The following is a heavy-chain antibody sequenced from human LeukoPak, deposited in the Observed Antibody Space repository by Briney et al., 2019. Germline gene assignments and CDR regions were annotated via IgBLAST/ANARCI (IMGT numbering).Heavy chain of an antibody. CDR2: INPNSGGT. CDR3: ARFASYYGSGLTHFDY. CDR1: GYTFTSYG. D-gene: IGHD3-10*01. V-gene: IGHV1-2*02. J-gene: IGHJ4*02. Sequence: GASVKVSCKASGYTFTSYGISWVRQAPGQGLEWMGWINPNSGGTNYAQKFQGRVTMTRDTSISTAYMELSRLRSDDTAVYYCARFASYYGSGLTHFDYWGQGTLVTVSS.